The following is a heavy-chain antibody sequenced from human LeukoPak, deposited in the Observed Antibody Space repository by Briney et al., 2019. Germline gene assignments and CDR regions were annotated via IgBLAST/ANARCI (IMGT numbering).Heavy chain of an antibody. D-gene: IGHD1-26*01. V-gene: IGHV6-1*01. CDR2: AYYRSTWYY. CDR3: ARGGVWDPGAFDI. Sequence: SQTLSLTCAISGDSVSSNSGAWNWIRQSPSRGLEWLGRAYYRSTWYYEYAVSVRSRAAVNPHTSKNQFSLHLNAVTPEDTAVYYCARGGVWDPGAFDIWGQGTMVTVSS. CDR1: GDSVSSNSGA. J-gene: IGHJ3*02.